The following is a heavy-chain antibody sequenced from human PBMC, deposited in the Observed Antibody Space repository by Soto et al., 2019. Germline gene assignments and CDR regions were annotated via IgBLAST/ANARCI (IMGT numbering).Heavy chain of an antibody. CDR3: ARDRSLAAAGAVYYYYGMDV. D-gene: IGHD6-13*01. V-gene: IGHV3-53*01. J-gene: IGHJ6*02. CDR2: IYSGGST. CDR1: GFTVSSNY. Sequence: GGSLRLSCAASGFTVSSNYMSWVRQAPGKGLEWVSVIYSGGSTYYADSVKDRFTISRDNSKNTLYLQMNSLRAEDTAVYYCARDRSLAAAGAVYYYYGMDVWGQGTTVSVSS.